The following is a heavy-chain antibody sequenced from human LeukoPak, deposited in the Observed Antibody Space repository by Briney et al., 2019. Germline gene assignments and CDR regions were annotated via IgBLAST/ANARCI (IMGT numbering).Heavy chain of an antibody. CDR2: ISGSGGST. CDR1: GFTFSSYA. D-gene: IGHD5-12*01. CDR3: AKEGGYDFLFDY. Sequence: GGSLRLSCAASGFTFSSYAMSWVRQAPGKGLEWVSAISGSGGSTYYADSVKGRFTISRDNAKNSLYLQMNSLRAEDMALYYCAKEGGYDFLFDYWGQGTLVTVSS. V-gene: IGHV3-23*01. J-gene: IGHJ4*02.